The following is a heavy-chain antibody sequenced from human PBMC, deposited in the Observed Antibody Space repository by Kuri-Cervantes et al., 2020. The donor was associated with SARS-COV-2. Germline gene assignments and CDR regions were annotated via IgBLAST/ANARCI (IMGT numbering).Heavy chain of an antibody. J-gene: IGHJ4*02. Sequence: GGSLRLSCAASGFTISGSAIRWVRQASGKGLEWVGRIRSKSNNYATAYIASVKGRFTISRDDPKHTAYLQMNSLQTEDTAVYYCARNPYCSSSSCHPGYWGQGTLVTVSS. CDR3: ARNPYCSSSSCHPGY. V-gene: IGHV3-73*01. CDR2: IRSKSNNYAT. CDR1: GFTISGSA. D-gene: IGHD2-2*01.